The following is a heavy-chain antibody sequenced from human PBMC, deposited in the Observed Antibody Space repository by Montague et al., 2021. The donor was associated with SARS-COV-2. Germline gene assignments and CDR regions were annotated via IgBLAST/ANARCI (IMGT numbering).Heavy chain of an antibody. D-gene: IGHD3-22*01. CDR1: GSSISSGSYY. Sequence: TLSLTCTVSGSSISSGSYYWSWIRQPAGKGLEWIGRIYTSGSTNYNPSLKSRVTISVDTSKNQFSLKLSSVTAADTAVYYCARVPPYYYDSSGYYSGAFDIWGQGTMVTVSS. V-gene: IGHV4-61*02. CDR2: IYTSGST. J-gene: IGHJ3*02. CDR3: ARVPPYYYDSSGYYSGAFDI.